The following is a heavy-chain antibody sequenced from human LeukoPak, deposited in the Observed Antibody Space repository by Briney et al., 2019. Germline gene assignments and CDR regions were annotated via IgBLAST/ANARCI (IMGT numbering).Heavy chain of an antibody. CDR1: GGSISSSSYY. Sequence: PSETLSLTCTVSGGSISSSSYYWSWIRQPAGKGLEWIGRIYTSGSTNYNPSLKSRVTMSVDTSKNQFSLKLSSVTAADTAVYYCARGVYGSGLVGYYYYMDVWGKGTRSPSP. D-gene: IGHD3-10*01. CDR2: IYTSGST. V-gene: IGHV4-61*02. CDR3: ARGVYGSGLVGYYYYMDV. J-gene: IGHJ6*03.